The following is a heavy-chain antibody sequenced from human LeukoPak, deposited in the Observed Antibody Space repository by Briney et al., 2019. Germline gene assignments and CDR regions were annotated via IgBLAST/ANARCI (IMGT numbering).Heavy chain of an antibody. J-gene: IGHJ4*02. V-gene: IGHV5-10-1*01. CDR1: GYSFTSYW. D-gene: IGHD2-2*01. CDR2: IDPSDSYT. CDR3: ARRGGGGSPAAAKAFEY. Sequence: GESLKISRKGSGYSFTSYWISWVRQMPGKGLEWMGRIDPSDSYTNYSPSFQGHVTISADKSISTAYLQWSSLKASDTAIYYCARRGGGGSPAAAKAFEYWGQGTLVTVSS.